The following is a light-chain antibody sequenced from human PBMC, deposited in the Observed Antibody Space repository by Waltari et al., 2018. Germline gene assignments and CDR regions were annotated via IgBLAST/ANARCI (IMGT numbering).Light chain of an antibody. CDR1: QVVSSC. J-gene: IGKJ4*01. V-gene: IGKV1-12*01. CDR2: AAS. Sequence: DIQMTQSPSSLSASVGDRVTITCRASQVVSSCLAWYQQKPGKAPELLIYAASSFQSGVPSRFSGSGSGTDFTITISSLQPEDFATYYCQQAYSFPLTFGGGTKVEIK. CDR3: QQAYSFPLT.